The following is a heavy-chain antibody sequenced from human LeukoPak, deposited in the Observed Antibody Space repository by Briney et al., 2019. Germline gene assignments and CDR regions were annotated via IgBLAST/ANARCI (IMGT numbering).Heavy chain of an antibody. CDR2: ISWNSGSI. Sequence: GGSLRLSCVAPGFSFDDYGMHWVRQAPGKGLEWVSGISWNSGSIGYAGSVKGRFTISRDNAKNSLYLQMNSLRPEDTALYYCAKGGTGYHDAFDFWGQGTVVTVSS. J-gene: IGHJ3*01. CDR1: GFSFDDYG. D-gene: IGHD3/OR15-3a*01. V-gene: IGHV3-9*01. CDR3: AKGGTGYHDAFDF.